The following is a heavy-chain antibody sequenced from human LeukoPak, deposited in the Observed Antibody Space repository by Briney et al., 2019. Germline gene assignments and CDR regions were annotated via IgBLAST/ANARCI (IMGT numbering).Heavy chain of an antibody. CDR1: GFTFRSYP. CDR3: AKDQVVEMATMFQEKGSDY. D-gene: IGHD5-24*01. V-gene: IGHV3-23*01. CDR2: FSGSGGST. Sequence: GSLSLSCEASGFTFRSYPMSWVRQAPGKGLEWVSAFSGSGGSTYYADSVKGRFTISRDNSKATLYLQMNSLRAEDTAVYYCAKDQVVEMATMFQEKGSDYWGQGTLVTVSS. J-gene: IGHJ4*02.